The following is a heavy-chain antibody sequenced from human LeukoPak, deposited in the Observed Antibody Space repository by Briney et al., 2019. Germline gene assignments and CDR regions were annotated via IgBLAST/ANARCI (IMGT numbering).Heavy chain of an antibody. CDR2: IIPIFGTA. Sequence: ASVKVSCKASGGTFSSYAISWVRQAPGQGLEWMGGIIPIFGTANYAQKFQGRATITADESTSTAYMELSSLRSEDTAVYYCAREKDDSAGNWFDPWGQGTLVTVSS. J-gene: IGHJ5*02. CDR3: AREKDDSAGNWFDP. V-gene: IGHV1-69*13. CDR1: GGTFSSYA. D-gene: IGHD6-25*01.